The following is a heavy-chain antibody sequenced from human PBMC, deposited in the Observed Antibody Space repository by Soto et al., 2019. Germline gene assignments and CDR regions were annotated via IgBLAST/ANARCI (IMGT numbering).Heavy chain of an antibody. D-gene: IGHD6-19*01. V-gene: IGHV1-18*03. CDR2: ISAYNGNT. Sequence: ASVKVPCKASGYTFTSYGISWVRQAPGQGLEWMGWISAYNGNTNYAQKLQGRVTMTTDTSTSTAYMELRSLRSDDMAVYYCARDENSSGWYFYYYYYYGMDVWGQGTTVTVSS. J-gene: IGHJ6*02. CDR3: ARDENSSGWYFYYYYYYGMDV. CDR1: GYTFTSYG.